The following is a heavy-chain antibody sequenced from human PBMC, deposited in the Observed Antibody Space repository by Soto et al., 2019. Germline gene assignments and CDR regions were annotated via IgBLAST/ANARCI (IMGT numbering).Heavy chain of an antibody. CDR1: GFPFIDAW. D-gene: IGHD3-16*01. CDR3: STALRRDSALGAY. J-gene: IGHJ4*02. CDR2: IRNNADGGTA. V-gene: IGHV3-15*05. Sequence: EVRLVESGGGSVKPGGSLRLSCAGSGFPFIDAWMTWVRQAPGKGLQWIGRIRNNADGGTADLAAPVRGRFSISRDDSKDTLYLHMSSLEIHDTAVYFCSTALRRDSALGAYWGQGTLVSVSS.